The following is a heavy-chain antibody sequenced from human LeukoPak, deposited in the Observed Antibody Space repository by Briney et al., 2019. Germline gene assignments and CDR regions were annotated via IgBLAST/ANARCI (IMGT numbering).Heavy chain of an antibody. D-gene: IGHD3-22*01. Sequence: GGSLRLSCGASGFTFWSYSMNWVRQAPGKGLEWVSSISSSSSYIYYADSVKGRFTISRDNAKNSLYLQMNSLRAEDTAVYYCARSTRGSGYRNDYWGQGTLVTVSS. J-gene: IGHJ4*02. CDR3: ARSTRGSGYRNDY. V-gene: IGHV3-21*01. CDR2: ISSSSSYI. CDR1: GFTFWSYS.